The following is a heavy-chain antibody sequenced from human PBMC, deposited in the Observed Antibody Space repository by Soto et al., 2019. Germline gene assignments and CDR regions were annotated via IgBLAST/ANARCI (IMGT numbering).Heavy chain of an antibody. J-gene: IGHJ3*02. CDR3: AREDTAMVQGAFDI. D-gene: IGHD5-18*01. CDR1: GGTFSSYA. V-gene: IGHV1-69*13. Sequence: ASVKVSCKASGGTFSSYAISWVRQAPGQGLEWMGGIIPIFGTANYAQKFQGRVTITADESTSTAYMELSSLRSEDTAVYYCAREDTAMVQGAFDIWGQGTMVTVSS. CDR2: IIPIFGTA.